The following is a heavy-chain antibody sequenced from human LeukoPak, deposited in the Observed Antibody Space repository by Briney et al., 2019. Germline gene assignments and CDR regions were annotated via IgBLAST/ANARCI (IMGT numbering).Heavy chain of an antibody. J-gene: IGHJ5*02. Sequence: SQTLSLTCTVSGGSISSGGYYWSWIRQHPGKGLEWIGYIYYSGSTYYNPSLKSRVTISVDTSKNQFSLKLSSVTAADTAVYYCARMAFGGVIATPGSPPWFDPWGQGTLVTVSS. CDR3: ARMAFGGVIATPGSPPWFDP. V-gene: IGHV4-31*03. D-gene: IGHD3-16*02. CDR2: IYYSGST. CDR1: GGSISSGGYY.